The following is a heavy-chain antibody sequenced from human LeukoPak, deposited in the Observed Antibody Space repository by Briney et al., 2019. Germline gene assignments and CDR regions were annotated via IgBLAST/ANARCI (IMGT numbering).Heavy chain of an antibody. CDR3: ARGRITIFGVVIPHFDN. J-gene: IGHJ4*02. CDR1: RVSISSYY. D-gene: IGHD3-3*01. Sequence: SETLSLTCTVSRVSISSYYWSWIRQPPGKGLEWIGYIDNSGNTNSNPSLKSRVTMSVDTSKNQFSLKLSSVIAADTAVYYCARGRITIFGVVIPHFDNWGQGTLVTVSS. CDR2: IDNSGNT. V-gene: IGHV4-59*01.